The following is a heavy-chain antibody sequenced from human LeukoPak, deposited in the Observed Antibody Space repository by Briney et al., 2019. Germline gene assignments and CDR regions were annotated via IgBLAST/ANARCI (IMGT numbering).Heavy chain of an antibody. Sequence: PSETLSLNCTFSSGYISPSNYYWRWVRQPPGKALEWIGNIFYSGSTYYSPSLKSRVTISLDTSKNQFSLKLSSVTAADTAVYYCARTLSYGDYQPYWGQGTLVTVSS. J-gene: IGHJ4*02. V-gene: IGHV4-39*07. D-gene: IGHD4-17*01. CDR3: ARTLSYGDYQPY. CDR1: SGYISPSNYY. CDR2: IFYSGST.